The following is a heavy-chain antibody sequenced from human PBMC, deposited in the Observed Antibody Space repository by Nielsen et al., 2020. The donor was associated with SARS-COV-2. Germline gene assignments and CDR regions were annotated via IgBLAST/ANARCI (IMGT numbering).Heavy chain of an antibody. J-gene: IGHJ4*02. D-gene: IGHD3-10*01. Sequence: GESLKISCAASGFTFSSYAMSWVRQAPGKGLEWVSAISGSGGSTYYADSVKGRFTISRDNSKNTLYLQMNSPRAEDTAVYYCVGSSDFDYWGQGTLVTVSS. CDR1: GFTFSSYA. V-gene: IGHV3-23*01. CDR2: ISGSGGST. CDR3: VGSSDFDY.